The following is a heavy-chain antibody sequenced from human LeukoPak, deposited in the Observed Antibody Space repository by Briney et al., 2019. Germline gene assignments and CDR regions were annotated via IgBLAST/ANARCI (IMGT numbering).Heavy chain of an antibody. V-gene: IGHV4-59*08. CDR2: IYYSGST. J-gene: IGHJ4*02. D-gene: IGHD6-19*01. CDR3: ARNQPPGYSSGWYVDY. CDR1: GGSISSYY. Sequence: SETLSLTCTVSGGSISSYYWSWIRQPPGKGLEWIGYIYYSGSTNYNPSLKSRVTISVDTSKNQFSLKLSSVTAADTAVYYCARNQPPGYSSGWYVDYWGQGMLVTVSS.